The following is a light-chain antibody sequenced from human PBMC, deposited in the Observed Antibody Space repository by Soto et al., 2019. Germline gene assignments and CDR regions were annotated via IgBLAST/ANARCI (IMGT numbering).Light chain of an antibody. CDR3: QQYDNLLLT. CDR1: QDISNY. CDR2: VAS. V-gene: IGKV1-33*01. Sequence: DIQMTQSPSSLSASVGDRVTITCQASQDISNYLNWYQQKPGKAPKLLIYVASNLETGVPSRFSGSGSGTDFTFTISSLQPEYIATYYCQQYDNLLLTFGGGTKVEIK. J-gene: IGKJ4*01.